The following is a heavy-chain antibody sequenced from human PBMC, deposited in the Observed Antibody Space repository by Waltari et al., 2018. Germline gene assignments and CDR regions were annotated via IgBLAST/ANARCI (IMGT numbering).Heavy chain of an antibody. D-gene: IGHD5-12*01. CDR3: ASKDGYNFDY. Sequence: QVQLQESGPGLVKPSETLSLTCAVSGYSISSGYYWGWIRQPPGKGLEWIGSIYHSGSTYYNPSLKSRVTISVDTSKNQFSLKLSSVTAADTAVYYCASKDGYNFDYWGQGTLVTVSS. CDR2: IYHSGST. CDR1: GYSISSGYY. J-gene: IGHJ4*02. V-gene: IGHV4-38-2*01.